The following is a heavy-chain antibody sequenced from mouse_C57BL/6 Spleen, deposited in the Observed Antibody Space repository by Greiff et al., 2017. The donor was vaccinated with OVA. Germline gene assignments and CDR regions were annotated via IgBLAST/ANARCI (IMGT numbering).Heavy chain of an antibody. CDR1: GYTFTSYG. D-gene: IGHD3-3*01. Sequence: QVQLKESGAELARPGASVKLSCKASGYTFTSYGISWVKQRTGQGLEWIGEIYPRSGNTYYNEKFKGKATLTADKSSSTAYMELRSLTSEDSAVYFCARRGEGFHFDYWGQGTTLTVSS. J-gene: IGHJ2*01. V-gene: IGHV1-81*01. CDR2: IYPRSGNT. CDR3: ARRGEGFHFDY.